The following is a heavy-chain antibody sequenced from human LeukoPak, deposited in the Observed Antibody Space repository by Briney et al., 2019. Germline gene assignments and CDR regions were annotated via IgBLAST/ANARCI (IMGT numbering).Heavy chain of an antibody. Sequence: GASVKVSCKASGYSFTNYAMNWVRQAPGQGLEWMGWTNTNTGNPTYAQGFTGRFVFSLDTSVTTAYLQINSLKAEDTAVYYCARDYSAEYFQHWGQGTLVTVSS. CDR2: TNTNTGNP. CDR3: ARDYSAEYFQH. CDR1: GYSFTNYA. J-gene: IGHJ1*01. V-gene: IGHV7-4-1*02. D-gene: IGHD2-21*01.